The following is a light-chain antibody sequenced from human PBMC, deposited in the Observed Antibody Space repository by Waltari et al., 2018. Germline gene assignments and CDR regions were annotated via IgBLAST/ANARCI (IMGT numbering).Light chain of an antibody. Sequence: QSVLTQPPSASGAPGQEVSISCSGGSTTLTNYVFWYQQFPGTAPKLIRYKDYGRPSGVPDRFSASKSGTSASLAISGLRSDDEADYYCATWDDSLNGWVFGGGTKLTVL. CDR3: ATWDDSLNGWV. CDR1: STTLTNY. V-gene: IGLV1-47*01. CDR2: KDY. J-gene: IGLJ3*02.